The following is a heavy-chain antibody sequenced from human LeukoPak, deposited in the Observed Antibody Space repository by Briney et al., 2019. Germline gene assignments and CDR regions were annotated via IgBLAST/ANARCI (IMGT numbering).Heavy chain of an antibody. CDR3: AIVAAAGACDY. J-gene: IGHJ4*02. D-gene: IGHD6-13*01. Sequence: PSETPSLTCTVSGDSIISSSHNWGWIRQPPGKGLEWIGSIYYSGRTYYSSSLKSRVTISVDTSKNQFSLKLSSVTAADTAGYCGAIVAAAGACDYWGQGTLVTVSS. CDR1: GDSIISSSHN. V-gene: IGHV4-39*07. CDR2: IYYSGRT.